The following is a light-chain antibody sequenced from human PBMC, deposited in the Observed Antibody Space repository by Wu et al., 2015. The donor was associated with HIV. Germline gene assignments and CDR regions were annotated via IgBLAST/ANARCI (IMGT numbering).Light chain of an antibody. J-gene: IGKJ2*01. CDR3: QQYNNWLYT. CDR1: QSVSSY. Sequence: EIVLTQSPATLSLSPGERATLSCRASQSVSSYLAWYQQKPGQAPRLLIYGASTRATGIPARFSGSGSGTEFTLTISSMQSEDFAVYYCQQYNNWLYTFGQGTKLEIK. V-gene: IGKV3-15*01. CDR2: GAS.